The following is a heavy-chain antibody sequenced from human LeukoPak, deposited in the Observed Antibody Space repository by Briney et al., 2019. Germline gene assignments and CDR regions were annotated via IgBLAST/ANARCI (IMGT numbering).Heavy chain of an antibody. D-gene: IGHD5-18*01. Sequence: RSGGSLRLSCAASGFTFSSYAMSWVRQAPGKGLEWVSAISGSGGSTYYADSVKGRFTISRDNSKNTLYLQMNSLRAEDTAVYYCAKDREYSYGYVDYRGQGTLVTVSS. CDR3: AKDREYSYGYVDY. CDR2: ISGSGGST. CDR1: GFTFSSYA. J-gene: IGHJ4*02. V-gene: IGHV3-23*01.